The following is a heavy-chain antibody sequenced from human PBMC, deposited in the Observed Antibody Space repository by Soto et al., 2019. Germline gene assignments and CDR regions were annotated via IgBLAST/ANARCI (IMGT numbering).Heavy chain of an antibody. CDR1: GYTFTNYY. D-gene: IGHD3-3*01. CDR3: ARDWREGLPGDAFDI. J-gene: IGHJ3*02. V-gene: IGHV1-46*01. Sequence: ASVKVSCKASGYTFTNYYIHWVRQAPGQGLEWMGVINPTGGRASYAPKFQGRVTLTRDTSTSTAYMELSSLRSDDTAVYYCARDWREGLPGDAFDIWGQGTMVTVSS. CDR2: INPTGGRA.